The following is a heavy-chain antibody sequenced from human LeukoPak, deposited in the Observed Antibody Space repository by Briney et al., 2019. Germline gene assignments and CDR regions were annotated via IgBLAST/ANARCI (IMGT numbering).Heavy chain of an antibody. CDR1: GFTFSRFW. CDR3: ARVVPYSGSHWGLDY. J-gene: IGHJ4*02. CDR2: IKQDESEK. Sequence: GGSLRLSCAASGFTFSRFWMSWVRQAPGKGLEWVANIKQDESEKYYVDSVKGRFTISRDNAKNSLYLQMNSLRAEDTAVYYCARVVPYSGSHWGLDYWGQGTLVTVSS. D-gene: IGHD1-26*01. V-gene: IGHV3-7*01.